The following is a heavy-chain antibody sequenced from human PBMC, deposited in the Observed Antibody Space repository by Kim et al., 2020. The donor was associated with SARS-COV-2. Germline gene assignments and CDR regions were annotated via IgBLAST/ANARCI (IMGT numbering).Heavy chain of an antibody. CDR1: GYTLTELS. Sequence: ASVKVSCKVSGYTLTELSMHWVRQAPGKGLEWMGGFDPEDGETIYAQKLQGRVTMTEDTSTDTAYMELSSLRSEDTAVYYCATAVAVAGTSSEYYYYYGMDAWARGTTVIVSS. V-gene: IGHV1-24*01. D-gene: IGHD6-19*01. CDR3: ATAVAVAGTSSEYYYYYGMDA. J-gene: IGHJ6*02. CDR2: FDPEDGET.